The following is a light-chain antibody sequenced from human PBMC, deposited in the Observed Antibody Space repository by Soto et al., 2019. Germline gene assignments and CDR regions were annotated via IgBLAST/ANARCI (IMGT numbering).Light chain of an antibody. Sequence: DIQMTHSPSTLSASVGDRVTITCRASQSISTWLAWYQQKRGKAPKLLIYAASGLQGGVPSRFSGSGSGTEFTLTISSLQPDDFATYYCQQYNSYPWTFGQGTKVELK. CDR1: QSISTW. CDR3: QQYNSYPWT. V-gene: IGKV1-5*01. CDR2: AAS. J-gene: IGKJ1*01.